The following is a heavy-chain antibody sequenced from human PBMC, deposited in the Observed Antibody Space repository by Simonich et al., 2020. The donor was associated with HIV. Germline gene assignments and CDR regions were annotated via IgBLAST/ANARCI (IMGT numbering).Heavy chain of an antibody. V-gene: IGHV4-34*01. D-gene: IGHD4-17*01. J-gene: IGHJ4*02. Sequence: QVQLQQWGAGLLKPSETLSLTCAVYGGSFSGYYWSWIRQPPGKGLEWIGDINHSGSTNYNPSLKSRVTISVDTSKNQFSLKLSSVTAADTAVYYCARRHPTTVTTPYFDYWGQGTLVTVSS. CDR3: ARRHPTTVTTPYFDY. CDR1: GGSFSGYY. CDR2: INHSGST.